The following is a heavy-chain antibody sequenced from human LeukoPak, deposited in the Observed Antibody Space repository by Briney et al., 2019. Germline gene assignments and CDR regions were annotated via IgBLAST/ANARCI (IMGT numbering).Heavy chain of an antibody. CDR3: ARGEQTHPQTNTPFDY. J-gene: IGHJ4*02. CDR2: INPSGGST. Sequence: ASVKVSCKASGYTFTSYYMRWVRQAPGQGLEWMGIINPSGGSTSYAQKFQGRVTMTRDTSTSTAYMELSSLRSEDTAVYYCARGEQTHPQTNTPFDYWGQGTLVTVSS. CDR1: GYTFTSYY. D-gene: IGHD1/OR15-1a*01. V-gene: IGHV1-46*01.